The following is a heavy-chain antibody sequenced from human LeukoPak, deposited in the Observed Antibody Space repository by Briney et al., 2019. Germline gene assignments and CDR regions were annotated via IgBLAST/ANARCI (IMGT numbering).Heavy chain of an antibody. D-gene: IGHD2-21*02. V-gene: IGHV6-1*01. CDR3: ARGNRDFDS. Sequence: SQTLSLTCAISGDSVSTNSAAWNWIRQSPSRGLEWLGRTYYRSKWSHDYAPSVQIRITINPDTSKNQFSLHLNSVTPEDTAVYYCARGNRDFDSWGQGTLVTVSS. J-gene: IGHJ5*01. CDR2: TYYRSKWSH. CDR1: GDSVSTNSAA.